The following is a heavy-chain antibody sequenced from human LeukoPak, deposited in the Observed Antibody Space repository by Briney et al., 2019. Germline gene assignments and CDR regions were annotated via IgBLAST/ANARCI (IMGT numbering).Heavy chain of an antibody. J-gene: IGHJ4*02. D-gene: IGHD5-18*01. V-gene: IGHV4-59*04. CDR3: ARDRTGRNTAQDDY. CDR2: IYYTGGT. Sequence: PSETLSLTCTVSGGSISSYYWGWIRQPPGRGLEWIGSIYYTGGTLYNPSLKSRVSMSVDTSTNQFSLKLTSVTAADTAVYYCARDRTGRNTAQDDYWGQGTLVPVSS. CDR1: GGSISSYY.